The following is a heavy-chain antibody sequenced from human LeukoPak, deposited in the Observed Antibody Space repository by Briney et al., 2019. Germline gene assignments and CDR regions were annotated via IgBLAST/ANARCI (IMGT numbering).Heavy chain of an antibody. CDR2: FDPEDGET. J-gene: IGHJ4*02. D-gene: IGHD3-22*01. Sequence: GASVKVSCKVSGYTLTELSMHWVRQAPGKGLEWMGGFDPEDGETIYAQKFQGRVTMTEDTSTDTAYMELSSLRSEDTAVYYRATVPYYYDSSGYDYWGQGTLVTVSS. V-gene: IGHV1-24*01. CDR3: ATVPYYYDSSGYDY. CDR1: GYTLTELS.